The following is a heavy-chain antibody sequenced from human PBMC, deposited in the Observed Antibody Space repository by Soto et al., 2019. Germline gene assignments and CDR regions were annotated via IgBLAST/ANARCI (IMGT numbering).Heavy chain of an antibody. Sequence: QVPLVQSGAEVKKPGASVKVSCKASGYNFNIYGINWVRQAPGQGLELMGWISAYDGKTTYAEKFQGRVTMTTDASTSTAYMELWSLRSDDTAVYYCARDPHEYWTSYWFDPWGQVTLVTVSS. J-gene: IGHJ5*02. CDR1: GYNFNIYG. CDR2: ISAYDGKT. CDR3: ARDPHEYWTSYWFDP. D-gene: IGHD3-3*01. V-gene: IGHV1-18*01.